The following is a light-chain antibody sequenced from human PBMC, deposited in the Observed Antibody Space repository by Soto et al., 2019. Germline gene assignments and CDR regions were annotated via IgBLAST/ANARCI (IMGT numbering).Light chain of an antibody. V-gene: IGKV3-20*01. CDR1: QSVSSTN. CDR2: GTS. CDR3: QQYGSSPRYT. Sequence: EIVLTQSPGTLSLSPGERATLSCRASQSVSSTNLAWYQQKPDQAPRLLIYGTSTRATGIPDRFSGSGSGTDFTLTISRLEPEDFTVYYCQQYGSSPRYTFGQGTKLEIK. J-gene: IGKJ2*01.